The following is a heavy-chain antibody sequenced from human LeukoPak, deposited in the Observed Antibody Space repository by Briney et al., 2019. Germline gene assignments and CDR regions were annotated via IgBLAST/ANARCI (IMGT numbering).Heavy chain of an antibody. CDR2: ISTKNGNT. V-gene: IGHV1-18*04. Sequence: GASVKVSCKASGYSSTSYGITWVRQAPGQGLEWMGWISTKNGNTNYAQKLQGRVTMTTDTSTSTAYMELRSLRSDDTAVYYCARFLTVTNSWHFDLWGRGTLVTVSS. CDR1: GYSSTSYG. J-gene: IGHJ2*01. D-gene: IGHD4-17*01. CDR3: ARFLTVTNSWHFDL.